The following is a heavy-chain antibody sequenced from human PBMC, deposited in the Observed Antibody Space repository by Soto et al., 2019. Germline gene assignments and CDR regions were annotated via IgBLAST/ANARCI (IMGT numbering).Heavy chain of an antibody. CDR2: ISYDGTNK. D-gene: IGHD3-3*01. V-gene: IGHV3-30-3*01. J-gene: IGHJ6*02. Sequence: QVQLVESGGGVVQPGRSLRLSCAASGFTFSSYAMDWVRQAPGKGLQWVAVISYDGTNKYYADSVKGRFTISRDNSQNRLFLQMNSLRAEDTAVYYCARSGGAFWSGYVGMDVWGQGTTVTVSS. CDR1: GFTFSSYA. CDR3: ARSGGAFWSGYVGMDV.